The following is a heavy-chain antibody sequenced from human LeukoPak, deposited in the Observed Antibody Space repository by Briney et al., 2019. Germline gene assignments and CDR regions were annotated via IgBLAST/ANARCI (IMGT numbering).Heavy chain of an antibody. D-gene: IGHD4-17*01. V-gene: IGHV3-53*01. CDR1: GFTVSSNY. J-gene: IGHJ4*02. CDR3: ARVHATTVGFDY. Sequence: PGGSLILSCAASGFTVSSNYMSWVRQAPGKGLEWVSVIYSGGSTYYADSVKGRFTISRDNSKNTLYLQMNSLRAEDTAVYYCARVHATTVGFDYWGQGTLVTVSS. CDR2: IYSGGST.